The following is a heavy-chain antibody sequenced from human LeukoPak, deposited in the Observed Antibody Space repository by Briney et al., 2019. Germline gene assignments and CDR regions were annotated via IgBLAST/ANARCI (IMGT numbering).Heavy chain of an antibody. D-gene: IGHD3-10*01. CDR2: ISGDGGST. CDR3: ARDKSSSFDI. Sequence: GGSLRLSCSASGFTFDDYAMHWVRQAPGKGLEWVSLISGDGGSTYYADSVKGRFTISRDNSKNSLYLQMNSLRTEDTALYYCARDKSSSFDIWGQGTMVTVSS. J-gene: IGHJ3*02. V-gene: IGHV3-43*02. CDR1: GFTFDDYA.